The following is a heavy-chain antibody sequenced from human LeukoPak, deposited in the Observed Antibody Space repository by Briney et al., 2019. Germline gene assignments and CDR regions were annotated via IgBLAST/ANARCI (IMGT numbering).Heavy chain of an antibody. CDR2: INHSRST. V-gene: IGHV4-34*01. CDR3: ARDYSSSWYDY. CDR1: GGSFSDYY. J-gene: IGHJ4*02. D-gene: IGHD6-13*01. Sequence: SETLSLTCAVYGGSFSDYYWSWIRQPPGKGLEWIGEINHSRSTNYNPSLKSRVTISVDTSKNQFSLKVTSVTAADTAVYYCARDYSSSWYDYWGQGTLVTVSS.